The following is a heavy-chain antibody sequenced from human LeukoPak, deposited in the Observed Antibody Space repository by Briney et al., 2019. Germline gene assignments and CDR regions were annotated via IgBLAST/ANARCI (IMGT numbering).Heavy chain of an antibody. CDR1: GYTFTSYG. D-gene: IGHD2/OR15-2a*01. Sequence: ASVKVSCKASGYTFTSYGINWLRQATGQGLEWMGWMNSDSGSSGYAQKFQGRVTMTRNTSISTAYMELSSLRSEDTAVYYCATTSMKKPYYWGQGTLVTVSS. J-gene: IGHJ4*02. V-gene: IGHV1-8*02. CDR3: ATTSMKKPYY. CDR2: MNSDSGSS.